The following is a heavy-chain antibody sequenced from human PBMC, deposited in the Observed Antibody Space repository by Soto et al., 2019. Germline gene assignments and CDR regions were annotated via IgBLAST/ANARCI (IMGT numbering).Heavy chain of an antibody. D-gene: IGHD4-4*01. CDR2: IYYSGST. Sequence: QVQLQESGPGLVKPSETLSLTCTVSGGSISSYYWSWIRQPPGKGLEWIGYIYYSGSTNYNPSLKSRVTISVDTSKNQFSLKLSSVTAADTAVYYCARDRGTVATNYYYYYGMDVWGQGTTVTVSS. CDR1: GGSISSYY. V-gene: IGHV4-59*01. J-gene: IGHJ6*02. CDR3: ARDRGTVATNYYYYYGMDV.